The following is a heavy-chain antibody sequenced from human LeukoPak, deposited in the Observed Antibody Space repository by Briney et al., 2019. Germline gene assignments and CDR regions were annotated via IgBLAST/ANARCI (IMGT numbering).Heavy chain of an antibody. D-gene: IGHD3-3*01. J-gene: IGHJ3*02. V-gene: IGHV3-74*01. CDR3: ARITDRTIFGEIMHGFDI. Sequence: GGSLRLSCAASGFTFSSYWMHWVRQAPGKGLVWVSRINIDGSSTSYADSVKGRFTISRDNAKNSLYLQMNSLRAEDTAVYYCARITDRTIFGEIMHGFDIWGQGTPVTVSS. CDR2: INIDGSST. CDR1: GFTFSSYW.